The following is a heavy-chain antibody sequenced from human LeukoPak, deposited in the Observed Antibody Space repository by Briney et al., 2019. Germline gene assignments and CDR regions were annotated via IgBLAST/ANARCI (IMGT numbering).Heavy chain of an antibody. CDR3: ARGSGNWFNY. CDR2: IDDSGRP. V-gene: IGHV4-59*01. J-gene: IGHJ5*01. D-gene: IGHD3-10*01. CDR1: GAF. Sequence: PSETLSLTCSVTGAFLSWIRQPPGKGLEWIGYIDDSGRPNYNPSLKSRVTVSVDTSKNHFSLKLSSVTAADTAVYYCARGSGNWFNYWGQGTLVTVSS.